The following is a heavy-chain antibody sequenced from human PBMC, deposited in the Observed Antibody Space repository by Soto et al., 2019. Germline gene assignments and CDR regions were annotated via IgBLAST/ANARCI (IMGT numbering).Heavy chain of an antibody. Sequence: PGESLKISCKGSGYSFTSYWIGWVRQMPGKGLEWMGIIYPGDSDTRYSPSFQGQVTISADKSISTAYLQWSSLKASDTAMYYCARSSNGYSGYYYYGMDVWGQGTTVTVSS. D-gene: IGHD5-12*01. CDR3: ARSSNGYSGYYYYGMDV. CDR1: GYSFTSYW. V-gene: IGHV5-51*01. J-gene: IGHJ6*02. CDR2: IYPGDSDT.